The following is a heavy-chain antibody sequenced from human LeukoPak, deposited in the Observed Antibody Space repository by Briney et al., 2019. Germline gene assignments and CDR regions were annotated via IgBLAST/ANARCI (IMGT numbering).Heavy chain of an antibody. CDR2: ISGSGGST. V-gene: IGHV3-23*01. CDR3: AKDPLSYDILTGLRALDP. CDR1: GFTLSNYA. D-gene: IGHD3-9*01. Sequence: GGSLRLSCAASGFTLSNYAMSWVRQPPGKGMEWVSAISGSGGSTYYADSMKGRFSISRDNSKNTVYLQMTSLRAEDTAVYYCAKDPLSYDILTGLRALDPWGQGTLVTVSS. J-gene: IGHJ5*02.